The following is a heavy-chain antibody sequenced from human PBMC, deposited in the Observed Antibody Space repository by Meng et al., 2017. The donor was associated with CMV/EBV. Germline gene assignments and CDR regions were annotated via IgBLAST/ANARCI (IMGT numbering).Heavy chain of an antibody. D-gene: IGHD6-13*01. Sequence: GASLMISCAASGSFFSCSAMYWVRQASGKGLEWVCRIRSKANSYATAYAASVKGRSTIPRDDTKNTAYLQMNSLETEDTAVYYCTRQWRAAAGRYYYYGMDVWGQGTTVTVSS. J-gene: IGHJ6*02. CDR3: TRQWRAAAGRYYYYGMDV. CDR1: GSFFSCSA. V-gene: IGHV3-73*01. CDR2: IRSKANSYAT.